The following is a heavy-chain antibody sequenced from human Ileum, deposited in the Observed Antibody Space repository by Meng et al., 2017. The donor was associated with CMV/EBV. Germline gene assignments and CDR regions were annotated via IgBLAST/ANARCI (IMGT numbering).Heavy chain of an antibody. Sequence: EVQLLESGGDLVQPGESLRLSFAASGFTFSNYVMHWVRQAPGKGLVWVSRISNDGSIRSYADSVKGRFTISRDNAKNTLYLQMNSLRAEDTAVYYCARDLDWILYDYWGQGTLVTVSS. D-gene: IGHD3-9*01. CDR1: GFTFSNYV. CDR3: ARDLDWILYDY. V-gene: IGHV3-74*01. J-gene: IGHJ4*02. CDR2: ISNDGSIR.